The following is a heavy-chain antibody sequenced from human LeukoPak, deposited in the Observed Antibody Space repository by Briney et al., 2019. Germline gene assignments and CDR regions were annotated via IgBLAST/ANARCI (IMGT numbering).Heavy chain of an antibody. CDR1: GFTFSSYA. V-gene: IGHV3-20*04. J-gene: IGHJ6*03. D-gene: IGHD5-24*01. Sequence: GGPLRLSCAASGFTFSSYAMSWVRQAPGKGLEWVSGINWNGGSTGYADSVKGRFTISRDNAKNSLYLQMNSLRAEDTALYYCARVRDGYYYYYYMDVWGKGTAVTVSS. CDR2: INWNGGST. CDR3: ARVRDGYYYYYYMDV.